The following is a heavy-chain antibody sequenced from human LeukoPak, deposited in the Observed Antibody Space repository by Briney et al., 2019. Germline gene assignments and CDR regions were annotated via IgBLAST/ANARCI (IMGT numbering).Heavy chain of an antibody. CDR3: ARLDTIAARDY. V-gene: IGHV4-39*01. CDR1: GGSISSSSYY. CDR2: IYYSGST. Sequence: PSETLSLTCTVSGGSISSSSYYWGWIRQPPGKGREWIGSIYYSGSTYYNPSLKSRVTISVDTAKNQFSLKLSSVTAADTAVYYCARLDTIAARDYWGQGTLVTVSS. J-gene: IGHJ4*02. D-gene: IGHD6-13*01.